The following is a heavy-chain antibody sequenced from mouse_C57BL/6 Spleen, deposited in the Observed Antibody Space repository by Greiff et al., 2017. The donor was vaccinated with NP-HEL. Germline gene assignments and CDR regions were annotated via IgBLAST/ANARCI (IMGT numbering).Heavy chain of an antibody. CDR2: INYDGSST. J-gene: IGHJ4*01. V-gene: IGHV5-16*01. CDR1: GFTFSDYY. Sequence: EVQLVESEGGLVQPGSSMKLSCTASGFTFSDYYMAWVRQVPEKGLEWVANINYDGSSTYYLDSLKSRFIISRDNAKNILYLQMSSLKSEDTATYYCARVDGYYGGAMDYWGQGTSVTVSS. CDR3: ARVDGYYGGAMDY. D-gene: IGHD2-3*01.